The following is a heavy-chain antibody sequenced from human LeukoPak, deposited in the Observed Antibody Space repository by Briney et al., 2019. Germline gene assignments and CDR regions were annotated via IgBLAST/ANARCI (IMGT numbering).Heavy chain of an antibody. V-gene: IGHV3-33*01. CDR3: ARDHKYYDILTGYSNSPNYGMDV. CDR1: GFTFSSYG. CDR2: IWYDGTNK. Sequence: GGSLRLSCAASGFTFSSYGMHWVRQAPGKGLEWVALIWYDGTNKYYADSVKGRFTISRDNSKNTLYLQMNSLRAEDTAVYCCARDHKYYDILTGYSNSPNYGMDVWGQGTTVTVSS. D-gene: IGHD3-9*01. J-gene: IGHJ6*02.